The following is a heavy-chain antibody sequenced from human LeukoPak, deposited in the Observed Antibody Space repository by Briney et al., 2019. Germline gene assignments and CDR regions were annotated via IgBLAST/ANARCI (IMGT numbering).Heavy chain of an antibody. J-gene: IGHJ4*02. V-gene: IGHV3-66*01. Sequence: GGSLRLSCAASGFTVSSSYMSWVRQAPGKGLGRVSVIYSGGSTYYADSVKGRFTISRDNSKNTLYLQMNSLRAEDTAVYCCASGQGAQFDYWGQGTLVTVSS. CDR1: GFTVSSSY. CDR2: IYSGGST. D-gene: IGHD3-16*01. CDR3: ASGQGAQFDY.